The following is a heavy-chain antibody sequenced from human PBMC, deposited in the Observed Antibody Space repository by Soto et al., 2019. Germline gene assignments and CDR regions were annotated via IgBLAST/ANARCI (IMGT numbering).Heavy chain of an antibody. CDR1: GFTFSSYA. D-gene: IGHD2-15*01. J-gene: IGHJ6*04. CDR3: AKETCSGGSCYSGPDV. CDR2: ISGSGGST. Sequence: GGSLRLSCAASGFTFSSYAMSWVRQAPGKGLEWVSAISGSGGSTYYADSVKGRFTISRDNSKNTLYLQMNSLRAEDTAVYYCAKETCSGGSCYSGPDVWGKGTTVTVSS. V-gene: IGHV3-23*01.